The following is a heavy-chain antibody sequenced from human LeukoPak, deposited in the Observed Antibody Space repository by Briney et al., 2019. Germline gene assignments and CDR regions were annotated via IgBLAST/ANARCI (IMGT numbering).Heavy chain of an antibody. CDR1: GGSISSSSYY. D-gene: IGHD3-10*01. J-gene: IGHJ4*02. Sequence: SETLSLTCTVSGGSISSSSYYWGWIRQPPGKGLEWIGSIYYSGSTYYNPFLKSRVTISVDTSKNQFSLKLSSVTAADTAVYYCARRAGGYYYGSGVFDYWGQGTLVTVSS. CDR3: ARRAGGYYYGSGVFDY. CDR2: IYYSGST. V-gene: IGHV4-39*01.